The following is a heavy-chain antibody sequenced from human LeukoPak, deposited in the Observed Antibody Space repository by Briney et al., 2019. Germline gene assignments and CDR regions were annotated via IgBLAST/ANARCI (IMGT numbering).Heavy chain of an antibody. CDR1: GFTFSSYA. J-gene: IGHJ5*02. D-gene: IGHD2-15*01. Sequence: PGGSLRLSCAASGFTFSSYAMSWVRQAPGKGLEWVSAISGSGGSTYYADSVKGRFTISRDNSRNTLYLQVNSLRAEDTAVYYCAKQAGGVVFNWFDPWGQGNPVTVSS. CDR3: AKQAGGVVFNWFDP. CDR2: ISGSGGST. V-gene: IGHV3-23*01.